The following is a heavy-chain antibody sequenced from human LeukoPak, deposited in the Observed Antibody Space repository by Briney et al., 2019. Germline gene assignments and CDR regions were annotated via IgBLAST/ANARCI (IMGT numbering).Heavy chain of an antibody. J-gene: IGHJ4*02. V-gene: IGHV3-23*01. CDR1: GLTFSSYA. CDR3: AKVGDLFDY. Sequence: PGGPLRLSCAASGLTFSSYAMSWVRQAPGKGLEWVSSISGSGGTTYYADSVKGRFTISRDNSKNTLYLQMNSLRAEDTAVYYCAKVGDLFDYWGQGTLVIVSS. CDR2: ISGSGGTT.